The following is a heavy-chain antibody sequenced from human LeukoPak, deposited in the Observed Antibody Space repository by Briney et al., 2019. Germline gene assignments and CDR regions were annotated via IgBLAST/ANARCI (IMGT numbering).Heavy chain of an antibody. CDR3: VRRHDY. CDR2: IYASGGA. V-gene: IGHV3-53*01. CDR1: GFDVNDNF. Sequence: GGSLRLSCVASGFDVNDNFMIWVRQAPGQGLEWISIIYASGGAYHAESVKGRFSAFRDTSKNTIFLQMNNLRAGDTAMYYCVRRHDYWGQGTLVTVSS. J-gene: IGHJ4*02.